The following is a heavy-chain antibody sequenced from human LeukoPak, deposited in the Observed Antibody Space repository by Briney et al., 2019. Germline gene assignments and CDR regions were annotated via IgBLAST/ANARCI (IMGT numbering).Heavy chain of an antibody. Sequence: GGSLRLSCAASGFTLSSYWMSWVRQAPGKGLEWVANIKQDGSEKYYVDSVKGRFTISRDNAKNSLYLQMNSLRAEDTAVYYCARSHGDHAFDIWGQGTMVTVSS. V-gene: IGHV3-7*01. J-gene: IGHJ3*02. CDR3: ARSHGDHAFDI. CDR2: IKQDGSEK. CDR1: GFTLSSYW. D-gene: IGHD4-17*01.